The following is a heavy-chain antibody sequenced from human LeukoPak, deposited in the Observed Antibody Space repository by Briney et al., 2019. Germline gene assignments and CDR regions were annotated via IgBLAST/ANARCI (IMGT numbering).Heavy chain of an antibody. CDR2: IYYSGST. Sequence: SQTLSLTCTVSGGSISSGDYYWSWIRQPPGKGLEWVGYIYYSGSTYYNPSLKSRVTISVDTSKNQFSLKLSSVTAADTAVYYCARTGRGYYDFWSGYPRAAFDIWGQGTMVTVSS. CDR3: ARTGRGYYDFWSGYPRAAFDI. D-gene: IGHD3-3*01. J-gene: IGHJ3*02. V-gene: IGHV4-30-4*08. CDR1: GGSISSGDYY.